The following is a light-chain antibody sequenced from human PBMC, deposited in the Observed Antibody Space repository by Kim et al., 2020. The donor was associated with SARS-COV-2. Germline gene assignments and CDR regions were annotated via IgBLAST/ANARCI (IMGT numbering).Light chain of an antibody. Sequence: SPGERATLSCRASQTINNRLVWYQQKPGQAPRRIIYDATTRATGIPARFIGSGSETDFTLTISSLQSEDFAVYYCQQSNDWPPLTFGQGTKVDIK. J-gene: IGKJ1*01. CDR1: QTINNR. CDR3: QQSNDWPPLT. CDR2: DAT. V-gene: IGKV3-15*01.